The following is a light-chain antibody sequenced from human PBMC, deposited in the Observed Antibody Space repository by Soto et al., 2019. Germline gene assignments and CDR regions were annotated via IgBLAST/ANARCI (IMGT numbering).Light chain of an antibody. Sequence: QSALTQPASVSGSPGQSITISCTGTSSNVDSYNYVSWYQQHPGKAPKLMIYEVSNRPSGVSSRFSGSKSGNTASLTISGLQAEDEADYYCSSYTNSVVFGGGTKLTVL. CDR2: EVS. CDR3: SSYTNSVV. J-gene: IGLJ2*01. CDR1: SSNVDSYNY. V-gene: IGLV2-14*01.